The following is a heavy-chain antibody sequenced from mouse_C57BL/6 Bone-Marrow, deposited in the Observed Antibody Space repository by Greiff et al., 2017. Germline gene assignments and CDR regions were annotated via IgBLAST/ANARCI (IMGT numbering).Heavy chain of an antibody. CDR1: GYSFTDYN. D-gene: IGHD2-4*01. Sequence: EVKVVDSGPELVKPGASVKISCKASGYSFTDYNMNWVKQSNGKSLEWIGVINPNYGTTSYNQKFKGKATLTVDQSSSTAYMQLNSLTSEDSAVYYCARGYDYDYAMDYWGQGTSVTVSS. V-gene: IGHV1-39*01. CDR3: ARGYDYDYAMDY. CDR2: INPNYGTT. J-gene: IGHJ4*01.